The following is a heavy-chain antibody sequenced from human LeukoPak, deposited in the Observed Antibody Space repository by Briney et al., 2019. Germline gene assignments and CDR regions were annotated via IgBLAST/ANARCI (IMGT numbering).Heavy chain of an antibody. D-gene: IGHD1-26*01. J-gene: IGHJ6*03. CDR3: ARESGIMVGDYYYYYMDV. CDR2: ISGGSTYI. V-gene: IGHV3-21*01. CDR1: GFAFSTYD. Sequence: GGSLRLSCTASGFAFSTYDMNWVRQAPGKGLEWVSYISGGSTYIYYTDSVKGRFTISRDNAKNSLNPQMESLSAEDTAVYYCARESGIMVGDYYYYYMDVWGIGTTVTVSS.